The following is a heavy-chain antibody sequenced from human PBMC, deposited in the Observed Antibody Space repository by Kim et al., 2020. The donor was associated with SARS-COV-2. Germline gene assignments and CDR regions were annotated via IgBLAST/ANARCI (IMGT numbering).Heavy chain of an antibody. Sequence: ASVKVSCKASGYTFTSYDINWVRQATGQGLEWMGWMNPNSGNTGYAQKFQGRVTMTRKTSISTAYMELSSLRSEDTAVYYCARGHLKSIVVVIAPRPYYYSMDVWGKGTTVTVSS. V-gene: IGHV1-8*01. J-gene: IGHJ6*03. CDR3: ARGHLKSIVVVIAPRPYYYSMDV. CDR2: MNPNSGNT. D-gene: IGHD2-21*01. CDR1: GYTFTSYD.